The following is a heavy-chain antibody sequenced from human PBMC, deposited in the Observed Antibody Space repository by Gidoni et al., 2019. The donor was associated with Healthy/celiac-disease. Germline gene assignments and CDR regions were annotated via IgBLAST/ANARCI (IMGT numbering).Heavy chain of an antibody. D-gene: IGHD1-26*01. V-gene: IGHV3-48*01. J-gene: IGHJ4*02. Sequence: EVQLVESGGGLVQPGGSLRLSCAASGFTFSSYSMNWVRQAPGKGLEWVSYISSSSSTIYYADSVKGRFTISRDNAKNSLYLQMNSLRAEDTAVYYCARGRSGSYRGYWGQGTLVTVSS. CDR2: ISSSSSTI. CDR3: ARGRSGSYRGY. CDR1: GFTFSSYS.